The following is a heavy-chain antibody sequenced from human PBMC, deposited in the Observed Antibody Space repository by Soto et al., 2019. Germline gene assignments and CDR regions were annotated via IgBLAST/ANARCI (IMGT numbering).Heavy chain of an antibody. Sequence: SVKVSCKASGGTFSSYAISWVRQAPGQGLEWMGGIIPIFGTANYAQKFQGRVTITADESTSTAYMELSSLRSEDTAVYYCARDLAGSMIVVVPDVWDAFDIWGQGTTVTVSS. CDR2: IIPIFGTA. J-gene: IGHJ3*02. CDR1: GGTFSSYA. V-gene: IGHV1-69*13. D-gene: IGHD3-22*01. CDR3: ARDLAGSMIVVVPDVWDAFDI.